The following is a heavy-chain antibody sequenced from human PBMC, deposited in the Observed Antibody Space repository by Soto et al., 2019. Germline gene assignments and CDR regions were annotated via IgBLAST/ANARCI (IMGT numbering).Heavy chain of an antibody. CDR1: GFTFSSYD. D-gene: IGHD6-6*01. J-gene: IGHJ6*02. V-gene: IGHV3-13*01. CDR3: AREIGYSSSSGTLVDYGMDV. Sequence: EVQLVESGGGLVQPGGSLRLSCAASGFTFSSYDMHWVRQATGKGLEWVSAIGTAGDTYYPGSVKGRFTSSRDNAKNSLYLQMNSLRAGDTAVYYCAREIGYSSSSGTLVDYGMDVWGQGTTVTVSS. CDR2: IGTAGDT.